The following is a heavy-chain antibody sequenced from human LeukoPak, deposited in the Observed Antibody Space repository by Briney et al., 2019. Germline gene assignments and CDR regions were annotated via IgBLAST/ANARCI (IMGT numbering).Heavy chain of an antibody. CDR1: GGSISSYC. V-gene: IGHV4-59*08. CDR3: ARHLGGYSSSWYYPEFDY. J-gene: IGHJ4*02. CDR2: IYYSGST. D-gene: IGHD6-13*01. Sequence: PSETLSLTCTVSGGSISSYCWSWIRQPPGKGLEWIGYIYYSGSTNYNPSLKSRVTISVDTSKNQFSLKLSSVTAADTAVYYCARHLGGYSSSWYYPEFDYWGQGTLVTVSS.